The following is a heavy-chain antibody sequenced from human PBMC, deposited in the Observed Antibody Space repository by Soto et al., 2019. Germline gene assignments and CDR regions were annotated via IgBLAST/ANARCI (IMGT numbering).Heavy chain of an antibody. CDR2: IIPIFGTA. J-gene: IGHJ6*02. D-gene: IGHD4-17*01. Sequence: GASVKVSCKASGGTFSSYAISWVRQAPGQGLEWMGGIIPIFGTANYAQKFQGRVTITADESTSTAYMELSSLRSEDTAVYYCAGWTTVTTFNGMDVWGQGTTVTVSS. V-gene: IGHV1-69*13. CDR1: GGTFSSYA. CDR3: AGWTTVTTFNGMDV.